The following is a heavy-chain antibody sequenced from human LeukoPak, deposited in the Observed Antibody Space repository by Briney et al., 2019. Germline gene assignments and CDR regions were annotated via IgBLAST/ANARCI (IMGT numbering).Heavy chain of an antibody. D-gene: IGHD4/OR15-4a*01. CDR1: GFTVSSNY. V-gene: IGHV3-53*01. CDR2: IYSGGST. Sequence: GGSLRLSCAASGFTVSSNYMSWVRQAPGKGLEWVSVIYSGGSTYYADSVKGRFTISRDNSKNTLYLQMNSLRAEDTAVYYCARAPGAHSWFDPWGQGTLVTVSS. J-gene: IGHJ5*02. CDR3: ARAPGAHSWFDP.